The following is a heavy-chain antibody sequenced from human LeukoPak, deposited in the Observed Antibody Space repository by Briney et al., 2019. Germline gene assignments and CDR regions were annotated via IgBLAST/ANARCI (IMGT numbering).Heavy chain of an antibody. CDR1: GVSISSGTYY. J-gene: IGHJ4*02. CDR2: VYSSEIT. D-gene: IGHD3-10*01. Sequence: SQTLSLTCTVSGVSISSGTYYWSWIRQPAGKGLEWIGRVYSSEITNYNPSLKSRVTMSLDTPRNQFSLKLNSVTAADTAVYYCASEYGSGSYSDFWGQGTLVTVSS. CDR3: ASEYGSGSYSDF. V-gene: IGHV4-61*02.